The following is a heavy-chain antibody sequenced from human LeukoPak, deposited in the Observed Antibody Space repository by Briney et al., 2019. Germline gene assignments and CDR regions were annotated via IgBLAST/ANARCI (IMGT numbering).Heavy chain of an antibody. CDR2: ISSSSSYI. Sequence: GGSLRLSCAASGFTFSSYSMNWVRQAPGKGLEWVSSISSSSSYIYYADSVKGRLTISRDNAKNSLYLQMNSLRAEDTAVYYCARDHLVVVPAADVWGQGTTVAVSS. CDR1: GFTFSSYS. V-gene: IGHV3-21*01. D-gene: IGHD2-2*01. J-gene: IGHJ6*02. CDR3: ARDHLVVVPAADV.